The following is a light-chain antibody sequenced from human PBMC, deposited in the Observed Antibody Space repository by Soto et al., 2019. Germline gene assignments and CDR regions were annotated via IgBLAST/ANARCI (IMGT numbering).Light chain of an antibody. J-gene: IGKJ3*01. CDR3: QQYGSSLFT. CDR1: QSVSSCY. V-gene: IGKV3-20*01. CDR2: GAS. Sequence: EIVLTQSPGTLSLSLGERATLSCRASQSVSSCYLAWYQQKPGQAPRLLIYGASSRATGIPDRFSGSGSGTDFTLTISRLEPEDFAVDYCQQYGSSLFTFGPGTKVDIK.